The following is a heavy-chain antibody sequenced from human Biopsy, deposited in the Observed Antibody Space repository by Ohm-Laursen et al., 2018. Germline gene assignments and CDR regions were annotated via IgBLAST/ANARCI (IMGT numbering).Heavy chain of an antibody. Sequence: SLRLSCSASGFTFSDYYMSWIRQAPGKGLEWVSNINSIGTIYYADYVRRRFTISRDNAKNSLYLQLNNLTGEDTAVYYGARSVSIRAASIDYWGQGTLVTVSS. J-gene: IGHJ4*02. V-gene: IGHV3-11*01. CDR3: ARSVSIRAASIDY. CDR2: INSIGTI. D-gene: IGHD3-3*02. CDR1: GFTFSDYY.